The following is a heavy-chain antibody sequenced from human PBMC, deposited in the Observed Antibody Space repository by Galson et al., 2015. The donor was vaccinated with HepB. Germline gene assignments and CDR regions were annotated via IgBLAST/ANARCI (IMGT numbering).Heavy chain of an antibody. Sequence: SLRLSCAASGFSFGSYGMHWVRQAPGKGLEWVALVSYDGRSENYADSVKGRFTISRDNSKNTLYLQVNSLRADDTAVYYCAKQKGDFWSGVDAFDIWGPGTMVTVSS. CDR3: AKQKGDFWSGVDAFDI. V-gene: IGHV3-30*18. D-gene: IGHD3-3*01. J-gene: IGHJ3*02. CDR1: GFSFGSYG. CDR2: VSYDGRSE.